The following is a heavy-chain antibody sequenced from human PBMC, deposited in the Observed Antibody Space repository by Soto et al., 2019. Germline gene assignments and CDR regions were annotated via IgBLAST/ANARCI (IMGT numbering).Heavy chain of an antibody. CDR3: ARTSGDYGVSKNFQH. D-gene: IGHD4-17*01. CDR2: IYYSGTT. V-gene: IGHV4-31*03. Sequence: QVQMQESGPGLVETSQTLSLICTVSGGSISSGDYYWSWIRQLPGKGLEWIGYIYYSGTTFHNPSLKSRVSISVDTSKNLFSLKLSSMTAADTAEYYCARTSGDYGVSKNFQHWGQGTLVTVSS. CDR1: GGSISSGDYY. J-gene: IGHJ1*01.